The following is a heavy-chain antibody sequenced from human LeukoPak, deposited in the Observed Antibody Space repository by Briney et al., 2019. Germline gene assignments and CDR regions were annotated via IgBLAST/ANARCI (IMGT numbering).Heavy chain of an antibody. V-gene: IGHV1-24*01. Sequence: GASVKLSCKVSGYTLTELSMHWVRQAPGNGLEWMGGFDPEDGETIYAQKFQGRVTMTRNTSISTAYMELSSLRSEDTAVYYCARGFRWRSGSYGYWGQGTLVTVSS. CDR3: ARGFRWRSGSYGY. CDR1: GYTLTELS. CDR2: FDPEDGET. J-gene: IGHJ4*02. D-gene: IGHD3-10*01.